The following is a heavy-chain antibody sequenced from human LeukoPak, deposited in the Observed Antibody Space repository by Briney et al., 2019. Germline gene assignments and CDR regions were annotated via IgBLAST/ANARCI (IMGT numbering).Heavy chain of an antibody. D-gene: IGHD6-13*01. J-gene: IGHJ4*02. CDR1: GGSITRRY. V-gene: IGHV4-59*11. CDR3: ARDVAAALDY. Sequence: SETLSLTCFVSGGSITRRYWSWIRQPPGKGLEWIGYIYYSGSTNYNPSLKSRVTISVDTSKNQFSLKLSSVTAADTAVYYCARDVAAALDYWGQGTLVTVSS. CDR2: IYYSGST.